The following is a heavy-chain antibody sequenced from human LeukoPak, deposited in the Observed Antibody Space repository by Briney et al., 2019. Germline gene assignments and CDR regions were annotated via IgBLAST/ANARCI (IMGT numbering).Heavy chain of an antibody. J-gene: IGHJ4*02. Sequence: PSETLSLTCAVSGGSISSSYWSWIRQPPGKGLEWIGYIHYSGTTKYNPSLKSRVAISVDMSKNQFSLRLSSVTATDTAVYYCARELGDGYSDFWGQGTLVTVSS. V-gene: IGHV4-59*01. CDR3: ARELGDGYSDF. CDR2: IHYSGTT. CDR1: GGSISSSY. D-gene: IGHD3-22*01.